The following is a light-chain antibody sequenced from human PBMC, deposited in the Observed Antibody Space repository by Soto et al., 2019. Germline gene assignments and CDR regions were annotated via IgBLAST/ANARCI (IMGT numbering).Light chain of an antibody. V-gene: IGKV3-20*01. Sequence: EIVLTQSPGTLSLSPGERATLSCRASQSVSTSYVAWYQQKFGKAPRLLIYDAFSRATGIPDRFSASGSGTDFTLTISRLEPEDVSVYYCQQYKTFGQVTKGDIK. CDR1: QSVSTSY. J-gene: IGKJ1*01. CDR2: DAF. CDR3: QQYKT.